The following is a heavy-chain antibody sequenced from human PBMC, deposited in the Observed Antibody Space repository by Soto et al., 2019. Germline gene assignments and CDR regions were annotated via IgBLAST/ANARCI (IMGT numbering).Heavy chain of an antibody. D-gene: IGHD5-18*01. J-gene: IGHJ4*02. CDR3: ARHGYNYGGGYFDY. Sequence: EVQLVESGGGLVQPGGSLRLSCAASGVTVSSNYMSWVRQAPGKGLEWVSVIYSGGSTYYADSVKGRFTISRDNSKNTRYLQMHGLTGEDTAVYYCARHGYNYGGGYFDYWGQGTLVTVSS. V-gene: IGHV3-66*04. CDR1: GVTVSSNY. CDR2: IYSGGST.